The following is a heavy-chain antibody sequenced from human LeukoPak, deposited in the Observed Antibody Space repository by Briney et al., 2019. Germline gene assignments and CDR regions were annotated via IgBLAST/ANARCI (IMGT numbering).Heavy chain of an antibody. V-gene: IGHV3-23*01. CDR1: GFTFSSYA. D-gene: IGHD6-19*01. J-gene: IGHJ3*02. CDR3: ARAQQKWLVDAFDI. Sequence: QPGGSLRLSCAASGFTFSSYAMSWVRQAPGKGLEWVAAISGSGGSTYYADSVKGRFTISRDNAKNSLFLQMNSLRAEDTAVYYCARAQQKWLVDAFDIWGQGTMVTVSS. CDR2: ISGSGGST.